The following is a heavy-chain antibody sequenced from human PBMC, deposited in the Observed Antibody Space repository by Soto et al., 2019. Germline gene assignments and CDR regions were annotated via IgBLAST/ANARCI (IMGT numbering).Heavy chain of an antibody. J-gene: IGHJ4*01. CDR2: ISYDGSTT. V-gene: IGHV3-30*18. CDR3: AKVLSAFSSGYLSLGLDY. D-gene: IGHD3-22*01. Sequence: QVQLVESGGDVVQPGRSLRLSCAASGFTFSDYGMHWVRQAPGKGLEWVTLISYDGSTTYYADSLKGRFTISRDNSNNSVFLQMNSLRSDDTAVYYCAKVLSAFSSGYLSLGLDYWGQGTLFTVSS. CDR1: GFTFSDYG.